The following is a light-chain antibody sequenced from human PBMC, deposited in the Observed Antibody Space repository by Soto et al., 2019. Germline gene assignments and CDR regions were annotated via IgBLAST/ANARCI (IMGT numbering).Light chain of an antibody. Sequence: QSVLTQSPSASASLGASVKLTCTLSSGHSSYAIAWHQQQPEKGPWYLMKLNSDGSHSKGDGIPVRFSGSSSGAERYLTISSLQSEDEADYYCQTWGSGIRVVFGGGTKLTVL. CDR1: SGHSSYA. J-gene: IGLJ2*01. CDR2: LNSDGSH. CDR3: QTWGSGIRVV. V-gene: IGLV4-69*01.